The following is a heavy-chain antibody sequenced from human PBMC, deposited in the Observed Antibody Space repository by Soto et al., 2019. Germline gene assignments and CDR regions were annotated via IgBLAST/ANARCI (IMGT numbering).Heavy chain of an antibody. CDR3: ARHGYYDSSGSRTYGMDV. CDR1: GYSFTSYW. J-gene: IGHJ6*02. Sequence: GESLKISCKGSGYSFTSYWISWVRQMPGKGLEWMGRIDPSDSDTRYSPSFQDQVTISADKSISTAYLQWSSLKASDTAMYYCARHGYYDSSGSRTYGMDVWGQGTTVTVSS. D-gene: IGHD3-22*01. CDR2: IDPSDSDT. V-gene: IGHV5-51*01.